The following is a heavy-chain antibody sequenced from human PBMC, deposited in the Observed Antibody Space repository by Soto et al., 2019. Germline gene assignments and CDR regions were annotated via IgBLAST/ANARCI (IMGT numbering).Heavy chain of an antibody. CDR3: ARSSVGATEFYYYYGMDV. V-gene: IGHV1-69*12. CDR1: GGTFSSYA. D-gene: IGHD1-26*01. Sequence: VQLVQSGAEVKKPGSSVKVSCKASGGTFSSYAISWVRQAPGQGLEWMGGIIPIFGTANYAQKFQGRVTITADESTSTAYMELSSLRSEDTAVYYCARSSVGATEFYYYYGMDVWGQGTTVTVSS. J-gene: IGHJ6*02. CDR2: IIPIFGTA.